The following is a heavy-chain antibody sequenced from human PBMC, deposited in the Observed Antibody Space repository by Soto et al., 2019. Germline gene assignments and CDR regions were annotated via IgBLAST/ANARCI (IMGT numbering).Heavy chain of an antibody. Sequence: GGSLRISCAASGFTFSNAWMNWVRQAPGKGLEWVGRIKSKTDGGTTDYAAPVKGRFTISRDDSKNTLYLQMNSLKTEDTAVEYCTIYDFWSAYHYWGQGTLVTVSS. CDR1: GFTFSNAW. CDR3: TIYDFWSAYHY. D-gene: IGHD3-3*01. CDR2: IKSKTDGGTT. V-gene: IGHV3-15*07. J-gene: IGHJ4*02.